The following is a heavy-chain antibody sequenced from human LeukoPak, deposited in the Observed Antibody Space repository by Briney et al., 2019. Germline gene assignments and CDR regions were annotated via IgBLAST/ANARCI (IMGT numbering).Heavy chain of an antibody. CDR3: ARVGYGDYVRSLYFDY. D-gene: IGHD4-17*01. CDR1: GGSISSGGYY. Sequence: PSETLSLTCTVSGGSISSGGYYWSWIRQHPGTGLEWIGYIYYSGSTYYNPSLKSRVTISVDTSKNQFSLKLSSVTAADTAVYYCARVGYGDYVRSLYFDYWGQGTLVTVSS. J-gene: IGHJ4*02. V-gene: IGHV4-31*03. CDR2: IYYSGST.